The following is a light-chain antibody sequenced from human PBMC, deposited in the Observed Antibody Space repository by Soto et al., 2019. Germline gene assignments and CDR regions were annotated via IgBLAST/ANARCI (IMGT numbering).Light chain of an antibody. CDR1: QGINSY. CDR2: EAS. V-gene: IGKV1-9*01. J-gene: IGKJ4*01. Sequence: DIQLTQSPSSLSASVGDRGTLTCRASQGINSYLAWYQQKQGKLPQLLIYEASILQSGVPSRFRGSGSGTDCTLTISRLQAEDFETYYCQQTRSYPSTFGGGTKVDIK. CDR3: QQTRSYPST.